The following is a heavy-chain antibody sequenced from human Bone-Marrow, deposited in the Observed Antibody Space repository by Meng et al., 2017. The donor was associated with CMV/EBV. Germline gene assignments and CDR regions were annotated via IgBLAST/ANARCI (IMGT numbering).Heavy chain of an antibody. CDR3: ARDLWRYSGYDRGY. J-gene: IGHJ4*02. Sequence: SETLSLTCTVSGGSVSSCSYYWSWIRQPPGKGLEWIGYIYYSGSTNYNPSLKSRVTISVDTSKNQFSLKLSSVIAADKAVYYCARDLWRYSGYDRGYWGQGTLVTVSS. V-gene: IGHV4-61*01. CDR1: GGSVSSCSYY. CDR2: IYYSGST. D-gene: IGHD5-12*01.